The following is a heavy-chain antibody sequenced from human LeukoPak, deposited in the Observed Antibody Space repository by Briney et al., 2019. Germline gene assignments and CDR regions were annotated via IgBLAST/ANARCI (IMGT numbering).Heavy chain of an antibody. CDR1: GGSFSGYY. J-gene: IGHJ4*02. V-gene: IGHV4-34*01. Sequence: PSETLSLTCAVYGGSFSGYYWSWIRQPPGKGLEWIGEINHSGSTNYNPSLKSRVTISVDTSKNQFSLKLSSVTAADTAVYYCAREVYFDYWGQGTLVTVSS. CDR2: INHSGST. CDR3: AREVYFDY.